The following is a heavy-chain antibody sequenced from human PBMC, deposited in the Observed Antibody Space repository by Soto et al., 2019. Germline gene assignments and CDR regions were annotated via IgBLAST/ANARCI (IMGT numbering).Heavy chain of an antibody. V-gene: IGHV1-3*01. CDR3: ARATASYQLLWSEYFQH. CDR1: GYTFTSYA. Sequence: QVQLVQSGAEVKKPGASVKVSCKASGYTFTSYAMHWVRQAPGQRLEWMGWINAGNGNTKYSQKFQGRVTITRDTSASTAYRELSSLRSEDTAVYYCARATASYQLLWSEYFQHWGQGTLVTVSS. J-gene: IGHJ1*01. D-gene: IGHD2-2*01. CDR2: INAGNGNT.